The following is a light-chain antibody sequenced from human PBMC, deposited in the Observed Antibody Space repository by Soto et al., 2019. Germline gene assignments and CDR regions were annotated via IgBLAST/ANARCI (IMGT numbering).Light chain of an antibody. CDR3: QQSFSSPRT. J-gene: IGKJ1*01. CDR1: QSISTF. CDR2: AAS. V-gene: IGKV1-39*01. Sequence: DIQMTQSPSSLSASVGDRVTITFRASQSISTFLNWYQQKPGNAPKSLIYAASNLQSGVPSRFSGSGSGTDFTLTISSLQPEDFATYYCQQSFSSPRTFGPGTKVDIK.